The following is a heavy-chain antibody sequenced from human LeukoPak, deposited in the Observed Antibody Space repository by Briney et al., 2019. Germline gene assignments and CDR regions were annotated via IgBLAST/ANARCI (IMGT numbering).Heavy chain of an antibody. CDR3: ARKRSGWEHFDY. D-gene: IGHD6-19*01. CDR2: ICYSGIP. CDR1: GGSISSSSYY. J-gene: IGHJ4*01. Sequence: SGTLSLTCAVSGGSISSSSYYWRWIRQPPGKGLERIVRICYSGIPYYSPALKSRVTISVETSENQLSLKLSTVTAADAAVYYCARKRSGWEHFDYCGHGTLVTASS. V-gene: IGHV4-39*07.